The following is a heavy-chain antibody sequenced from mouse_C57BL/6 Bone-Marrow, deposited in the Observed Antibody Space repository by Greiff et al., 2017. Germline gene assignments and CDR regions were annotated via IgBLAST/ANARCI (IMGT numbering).Heavy chain of an antibody. D-gene: IGHD2-3*01. J-gene: IGHJ4*01. Sequence: QVQLQQPGAELVMPGGSVKLSCKASGYTFTSYWMHWVKQRPGQGLEWIGEIDPSDSYTNYNQKFKGKSTLTVDKSSSTAYMQLSSLTSEDSAVYYCARGRLYDGYYYYAMDYWGQGTSVTVSS. CDR3: ARGRLYDGYYYYAMDY. CDR2: IDPSDSYT. CDR1: GYTFTSYW. V-gene: IGHV1-69*01.